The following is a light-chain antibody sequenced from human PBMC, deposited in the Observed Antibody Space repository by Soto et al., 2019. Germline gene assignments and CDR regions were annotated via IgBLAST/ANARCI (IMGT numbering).Light chain of an antibody. J-gene: IGKJ1*01. CDR1: QSVGSNS. CDR3: QQYGNSPWT. Sequence: EIVLTQSPGTLSLSPGERATLSCRASQSVGSNSLAWYQQKPGQAPRLLIYRASSRATGIPDRFSGSGSGTDFTLAISRLEPEDFAVYYCQQYGNSPWTFGQGTEVEVK. V-gene: IGKV3-20*01. CDR2: RAS.